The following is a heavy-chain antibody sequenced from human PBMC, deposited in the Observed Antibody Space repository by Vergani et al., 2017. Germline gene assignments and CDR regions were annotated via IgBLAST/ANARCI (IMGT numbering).Heavy chain of an antibody. CDR1: GYSISSGYY. J-gene: IGHJ4*02. Sequence: QVQLQESGPGLVKPSETLSLTCAVSGYSISSGYYWGWIRQPPGKGLEWIGSIYHSGSTYYNPSLKSRVTISVDTSKNQFSLKLSSVTAADTAVYYCARGPYPYRSGWYFDYWGQGTLVTVSS. CDR3: ARGPYPYRSGWYFDY. D-gene: IGHD6-19*01. CDR2: IYHSGST. V-gene: IGHV4-38-2*01.